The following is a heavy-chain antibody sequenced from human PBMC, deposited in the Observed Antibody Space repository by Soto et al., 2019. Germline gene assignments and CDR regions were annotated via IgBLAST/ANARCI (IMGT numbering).Heavy chain of an antibody. J-gene: IGHJ5*02. CDR2: IHYSGDT. CDR3: ARLSGYYCSSSTCYDWFDA. D-gene: IGHD2-2*01. Sequence: KASETLSLTCSVSGDSISSSEFYWGWVRQPPGKGLEWIGTIHYSGDTYYDPSLKSRVTMSVDTCKNQFSVRLISVTAADTAIYFCARLSGYYCSSSTCYDWFDAWGQGTLVTVSS. V-gene: IGHV4-39*01. CDR1: GDSISSSEFY.